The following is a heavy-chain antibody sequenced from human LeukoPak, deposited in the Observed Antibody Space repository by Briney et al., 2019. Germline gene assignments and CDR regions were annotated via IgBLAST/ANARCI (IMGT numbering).Heavy chain of an antibody. CDR2: ISGGGDAT. Sequence: GGSLRLSCAASDFSFITYAMSWVRQAPGKGLEWVSTISGGGDATYYADSVKGRFTISRDNSKNTLYLQMNSLRVEDTAVYYCAQRYCSSTSCHLGPYYYYMDVWGKGTTVTISS. CDR3: AQRYCSSTSCHLGPYYYYMDV. V-gene: IGHV3-23*01. CDR1: DFSFITYA. J-gene: IGHJ6*03. D-gene: IGHD2-2*01.